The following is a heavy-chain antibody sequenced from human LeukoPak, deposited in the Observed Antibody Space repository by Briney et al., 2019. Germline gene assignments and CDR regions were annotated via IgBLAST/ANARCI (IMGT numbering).Heavy chain of an antibody. CDR1: GFTFSSYA. CDR2: IWYDGSNK. J-gene: IGHJ4*02. V-gene: IGHV3-33*08. CDR3: ARDPRWDILTGPDY. Sequence: PGGSLRLSCAASGFTFSSYAMSWVRQAPGKGLEWVAVIWYDGSNKYYADSVKGRFTISRDNSKNTLYLQMNSLRAEDTAVYYCARDPRWDILTGPDYWGQGTLVTVSS. D-gene: IGHD3-9*01.